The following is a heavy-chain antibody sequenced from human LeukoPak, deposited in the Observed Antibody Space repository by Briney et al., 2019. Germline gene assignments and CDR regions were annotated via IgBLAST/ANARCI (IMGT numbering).Heavy chain of an antibody. D-gene: IGHD2-15*01. CDR2: ISWNSGSI. CDR1: GFTFDDYA. Sequence: PGGSLRLSCAASGFTFDDYAMHWVRQAPGKGLEWVSGISWNSGSIGYANSVKGRFTISRDNAKNSLYLQMNSLRAEDTAVYYCARDEDGCWGQGTLVTVSS. J-gene: IGHJ4*02. V-gene: IGHV3-9*01. CDR3: ARDEDGC.